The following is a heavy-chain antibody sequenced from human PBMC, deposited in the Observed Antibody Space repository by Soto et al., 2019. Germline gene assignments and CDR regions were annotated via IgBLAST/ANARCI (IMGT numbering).Heavy chain of an antibody. D-gene: IGHD1-26*01. Sequence: EVQLLESGGGLVQPGGSLRLSCAASGFTFSSYAMRWVRQAPGKGLEWVSAIRGSGDSTYYADSVKGRFTISRDNSKNTLYLQMNSLRAEDTAKYYCARRGSGSYYDYWGQGTLVTVSS. CDR2: IRGSGDST. CDR3: ARRGSGSYYDY. V-gene: IGHV3-23*01. J-gene: IGHJ4*02. CDR1: GFTFSSYA.